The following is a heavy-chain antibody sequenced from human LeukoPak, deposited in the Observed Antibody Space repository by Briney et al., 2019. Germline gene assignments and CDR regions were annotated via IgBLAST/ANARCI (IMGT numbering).Heavy chain of an antibody. J-gene: IGHJ4*02. V-gene: IGHV3-30*18. CDR1: GFTFSSYG. Sequence: GRSLRLSCAASGFTFSSYGMHWVRQVPGKGLEWMAVMSFDGSHTYYADSVKGRFTISRDNSKNTLYLQMNSLRAEDTAVYYCAKERVDWRYFDYWGQGTLVTVSS. D-gene: IGHD3-9*01. CDR3: AKERVDWRYFDY. CDR2: MSFDGSHT.